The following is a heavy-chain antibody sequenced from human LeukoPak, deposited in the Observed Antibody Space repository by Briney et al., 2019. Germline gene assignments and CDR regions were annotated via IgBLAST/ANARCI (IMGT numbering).Heavy chain of an antibody. CDR2: INHSGST. Sequence: SESLSLTCAASGGSFSGYYLNWIRQPPGKGLEWIGEINHSGSTNYNPSLKTRVTISVDTSKNQFSLKLSSVTAADTAVYYCARRKWGVATIRKSIDYWGQGTLVTVSS. V-gene: IGHV4-34*01. D-gene: IGHD5-12*01. CDR3: ARRKWGVATIRKSIDY. J-gene: IGHJ4*02. CDR1: GGSFSGYY.